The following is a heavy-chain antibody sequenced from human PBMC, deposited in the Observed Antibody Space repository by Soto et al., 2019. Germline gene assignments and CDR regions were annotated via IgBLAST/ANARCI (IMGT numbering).Heavy chain of an antibody. V-gene: IGHV1-69*12. Sequence: QVQLVQSGAEVKKPGSSVKVSCKASGGTFSTSAISWVRQAPGQGLEWVGGIIPVFATPDYAQNFQCRVTITADESTTTAYLELTSLRTDDTAVYYCARDKDRQQLGGNYYYILDVCGQGTAITVSS. J-gene: IGHJ6*02. CDR3: ARDKDRQQLGGNYYYILDV. CDR2: IIPVFATP. D-gene: IGHD3-3*02. CDR1: GGTFSTSA.